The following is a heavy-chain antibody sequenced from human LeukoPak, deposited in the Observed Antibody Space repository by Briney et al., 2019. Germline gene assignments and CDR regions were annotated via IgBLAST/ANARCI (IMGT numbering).Heavy chain of an antibody. CDR3: AKDLHMYYDFWIGERFNDY. CDR1: GFTFSSYA. Sequence: GGSLRLSCAASGFTFSSYAMSWVRQAPGKGLEWVSAISGSGGSTYYADSVKGRFTISRDNSKNTLYLQMNSMRAEDTAVYYCAKDLHMYYDFWIGERFNDYWGQGTLVTVSS. D-gene: IGHD3-3*01. V-gene: IGHV3-23*01. CDR2: ISGSGGST. J-gene: IGHJ4*02.